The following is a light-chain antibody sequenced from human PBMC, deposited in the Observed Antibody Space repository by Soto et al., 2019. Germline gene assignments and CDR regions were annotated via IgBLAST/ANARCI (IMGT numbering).Light chain of an antibody. CDR2: GAC. V-gene: IGKV1-16*02. CDR3: QQYHSYPPS. J-gene: IGKJ1*01. Sequence: DIQMTQSPSSLSASVGDRVTIACRASQDISIYLAWFQQKPGKAPKSLLFGACSLQSGVPSKFSGSGSGTDFTITIDSLQPEDVATYCGQQYHSYPPSFGQGTKVEIK. CDR1: QDISIY.